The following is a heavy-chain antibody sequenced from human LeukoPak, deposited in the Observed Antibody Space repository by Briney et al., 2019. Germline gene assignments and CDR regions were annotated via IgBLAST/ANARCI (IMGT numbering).Heavy chain of an antibody. CDR1: GFTFSSYE. V-gene: IGHV3-48*03. J-gene: IGHJ4*02. CDR2: ISSSGSTI. Sequence: GGSLRLSCAASGFTFSSYEMNWVRQAPGKGLEWVSYISSSGSTIYYADSVKGRFTISRDNSRDSLYLQMNSLRDDDTSTYYCARDASALYWGRGTLVTVSS. D-gene: IGHD6-19*01. CDR3: ARDASALY.